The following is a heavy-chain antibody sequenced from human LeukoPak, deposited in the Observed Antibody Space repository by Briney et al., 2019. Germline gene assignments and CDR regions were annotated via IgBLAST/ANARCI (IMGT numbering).Heavy chain of an antibody. J-gene: IGHJ4*02. CDR1: GFTFSSYW. CDR3: AREYSRSLAN. CDR2: IHPYGSEK. D-gene: IGHD2-15*01. Sequence: RGSLKLSCEASGFTFSSYWMSWVRQAPGEGLEWVGNIHPYGSEKHHVDSVRVRFTISRDNAKNSLYLQMNSLRDGDTAVYYCAREYSRSLANWGQGTLVTVSS. V-gene: IGHV3-7*04.